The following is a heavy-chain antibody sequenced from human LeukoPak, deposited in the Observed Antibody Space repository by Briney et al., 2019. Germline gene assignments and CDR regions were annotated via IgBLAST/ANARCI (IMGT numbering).Heavy chain of an antibody. V-gene: IGHV4-59*08. CDR2: IYYSGST. CDR3: ARRLAAAALDAFDI. J-gene: IGHJ3*02. Sequence: SETLSLTCTVSGGSISSYYWSWIRQPPGKGLEWIGYIYYSGSTNYNPSLKSRVTISVDTSKNQFSLKLSSVTAADTAVYYCARRLAAAALDAFDIWGQGTMVTVSS. CDR1: GGSISSYY. D-gene: IGHD6-13*01.